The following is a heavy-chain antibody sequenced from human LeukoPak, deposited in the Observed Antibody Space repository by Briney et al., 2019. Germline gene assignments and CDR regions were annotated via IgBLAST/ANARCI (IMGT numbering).Heavy chain of an antibody. J-gene: IGHJ4*02. CDR2: IFYSGVS. CDR1: GGSMTSSSYY. Sequence: PSETLSLTCTVSGGSMTSSSYYWGWIRQSPGKGLEWIGSIFYSGVSYYNPSLKSRITMSVDTSKNQFSLRLSSVTAADTAVYYCARQERGYYCDYWGPGTLLTVTS. V-gene: IGHV4-39*01. CDR3: ARQERGYYCDY.